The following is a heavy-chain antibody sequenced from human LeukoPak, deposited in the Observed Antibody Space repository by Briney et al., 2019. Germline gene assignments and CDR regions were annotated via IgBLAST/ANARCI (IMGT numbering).Heavy chain of an antibody. V-gene: IGHV3-53*01. J-gene: IGHJ5*02. CDR3: IVFGDSNH. CDR1: GLTGSHNY. CDR2: IHTSGDT. D-gene: IGHD4-17*01. Sequence: QPGGSLRLSCAASGLTGSHNYVSWVRQAPGKGLEWVSAIHTSGDTCYADSVKGRFTISRDTSKNTLYLQISSLRVEDTAVYYCIVFGDSNHWGQGTLVTVSS.